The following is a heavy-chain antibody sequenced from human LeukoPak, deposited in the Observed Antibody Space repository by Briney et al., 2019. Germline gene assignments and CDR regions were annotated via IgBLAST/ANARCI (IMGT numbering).Heavy chain of an antibody. CDR3: ARGTNTYLMIEGYLDY. CDR2: ISSSSGTI. J-gene: IGHJ4*02. V-gene: IGHV3-48*02. CDR1: GFTFSSYS. D-gene: IGHD2-8*01. Sequence: GGSLRLSCAASGFTFSSYSMNWVRQAPGKGLEWVSYISSSSGTIYYADSVKDRFTISRDNAKNSLYLQMNSLRDEDTAVYYCARGTNTYLMIEGYLDYWGQGTLVTVSS.